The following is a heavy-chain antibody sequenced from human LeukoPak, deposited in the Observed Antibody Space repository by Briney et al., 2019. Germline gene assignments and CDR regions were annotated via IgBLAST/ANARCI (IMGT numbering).Heavy chain of an antibody. Sequence: SETLSLTCTVSGGSISSYYWSWIRQPVGKGLEWIGRIYTSGSTNYNPSLKSRVTMSVDTSKNQFSLKLSSVTAADTAVYYCARDPGYSSSLNWFDPWGQGTLVTVSS. CDR3: ARDPGYSSSLNWFDP. CDR1: GGSISSYY. CDR2: IYTSGST. V-gene: IGHV4-4*07. J-gene: IGHJ5*02. D-gene: IGHD6-13*01.